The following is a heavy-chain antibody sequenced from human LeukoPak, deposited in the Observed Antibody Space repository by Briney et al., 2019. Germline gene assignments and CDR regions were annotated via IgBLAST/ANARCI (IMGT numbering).Heavy chain of an antibody. CDR3: ARVYWGAPPQYYFDY. V-gene: IGHV1-69*13. CDR1: GVTFSSYA. D-gene: IGHD1-26*01. CDR2: IIPIFGTA. J-gene: IGHJ4*02. Sequence: ASLKVSSKASGVTFSSYAITWVRQAPGQGLEWMGGIIPIFGTANYAQKFQGRVTITADESTSTAYMELSSLRSEDTAVYYCARVYWGAPPQYYFDYWGKGNLVSVSS.